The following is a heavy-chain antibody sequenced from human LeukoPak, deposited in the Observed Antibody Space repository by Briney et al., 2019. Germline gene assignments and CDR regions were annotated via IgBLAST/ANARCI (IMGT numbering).Heavy chain of an antibody. CDR2: ISYEGSNE. D-gene: IGHD3-22*01. J-gene: IGHJ4*02. V-gene: IGHV3-30*18. CDR3: AKDGIRYYYDSSGYYGDY. Sequence: GGSLRLSCAASGFIFGSYWMSWVRQAPGKGLEWVAVISYEGSNEYYADSVKGRFTISRDYSKNTLYLQMTSLRAEDTAVYYCAKDGIRYYYDSSGYYGDYWGQGTLVTVSS. CDR1: GFIFGSYW.